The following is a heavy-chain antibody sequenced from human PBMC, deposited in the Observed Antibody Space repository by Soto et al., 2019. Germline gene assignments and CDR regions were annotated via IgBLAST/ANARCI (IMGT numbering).Heavy chain of an antibody. CDR1: SGSISIINHY. J-gene: IGHJ4*02. Sequence: QLQLQESGPGLVKPSETLSLTCAVSSGSISIINHYWGWIRQPPGKGLEWLGCIFYRGTTYYNPSLKSRVTISVDTSKNQFSLKLSSVTAADTAVYYCARYYDTFDYWGQGTLVTVSS. CDR3: ARYYDTFDY. V-gene: IGHV4-39*01. D-gene: IGHD3-22*01. CDR2: IFYRGTT.